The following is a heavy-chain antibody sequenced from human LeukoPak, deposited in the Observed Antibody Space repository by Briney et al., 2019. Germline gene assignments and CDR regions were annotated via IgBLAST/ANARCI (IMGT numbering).Heavy chain of an antibody. CDR3: AGISGNYEDY. J-gene: IGHJ4*02. V-gene: IGHV4-39*01. CDR2: IYYSGST. CDR1: GGSISSSSYY. D-gene: IGHD1-26*01. Sequence: SETLSLTCTVSGGSISSSSYYWGWIRQPPGKGLEWIGSIYYSGSTYYNPSLKSRVTISVDTSKNQFSLKLSSVTAADTAVYYCAGISGNYEDYWGQGTLVTVSS.